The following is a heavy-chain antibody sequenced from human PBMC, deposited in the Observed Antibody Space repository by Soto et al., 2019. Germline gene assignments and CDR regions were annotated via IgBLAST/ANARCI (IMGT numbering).Heavy chain of an antibody. D-gene: IGHD2-2*01. CDR3: ARHRYCSSTSCSGYYYGMDV. CDR2: IYYSGST. V-gene: IGHV4-39*01. Sequence: PSETLSLTCTVSGGSISSSSYYWGWIRQPPGKGLEWIGSIYYSGSTYYNPSLKSRVTISVDTSKNQFSLKLSSVTAADRSVYYCARHRYCSSTSCSGYYYGMDVWGQGSTVTVSS. CDR1: GGSISSSSYY. J-gene: IGHJ6*02.